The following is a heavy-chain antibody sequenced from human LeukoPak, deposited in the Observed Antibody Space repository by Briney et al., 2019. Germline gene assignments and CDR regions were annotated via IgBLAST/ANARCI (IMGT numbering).Heavy chain of an antibody. CDR3: ARGRVRVVPGTGYFDS. J-gene: IGHJ4*02. V-gene: IGHV4-59*12. CDR2: IYYSGST. Sequence: SETLSLTCTVSGGSISNNYWSWFRQPPGKGLEWLGYIYYSGSTNYNPSLKSRVTVSIDTWNSQFSLELNSVTAADTAVYYCARGRVRVVPGTGYFDSWSQGSLVIVSS. D-gene: IGHD2-2*01. CDR1: GGSISNNY.